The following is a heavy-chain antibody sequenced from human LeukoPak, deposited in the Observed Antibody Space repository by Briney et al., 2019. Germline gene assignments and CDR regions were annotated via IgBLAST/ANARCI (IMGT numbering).Heavy chain of an antibody. CDR1: GYSFTSYW. CDR2: IDPSDSYT. J-gene: IGHJ6*04. Sequence: GESLKISCKGSGYSFTSYWISWVRQMPGKGLEWMGRIDPSDSYTNYSPSFQGHVTISADKSISTAYLRWSSLKASDTAMYYCASPGNQLPPLGYYGMDVWGKGTTVTVSS. CDR3: ASPGNQLPPLGYYGMDV. V-gene: IGHV5-10-1*01. D-gene: IGHD2-2*01.